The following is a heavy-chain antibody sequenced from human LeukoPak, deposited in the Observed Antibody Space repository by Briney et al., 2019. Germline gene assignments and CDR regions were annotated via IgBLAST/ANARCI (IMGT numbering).Heavy chain of an antibody. CDR3: ATGPVWYSSGWRNWFDP. Sequence: ASVKVSCKVSGYTLTELSMHWVRQAPGKGLEWMGGFDPEDGETIYAQEFQGRVTMTEDTSTDTAYMELSSLRSEDTAVYYCATGPVWYSSGWRNWFDPWGQGTLVTVSS. CDR1: GYTLTELS. CDR2: FDPEDGET. V-gene: IGHV1-24*01. D-gene: IGHD6-19*01. J-gene: IGHJ5*02.